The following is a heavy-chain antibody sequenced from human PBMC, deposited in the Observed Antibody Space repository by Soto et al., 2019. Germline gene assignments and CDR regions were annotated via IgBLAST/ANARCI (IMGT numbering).Heavy chain of an antibody. J-gene: IGHJ6*02. D-gene: IGHD6-6*01. Sequence: SQTLSLTCVVNGGSFSGYYWSWIRQSPGKGLEWIGEINDSGITDSNPSLESRVTISVDMSKNQFSLNLKSVTAADSAVYHCARGRSSVPDRRGIGYYGLDVWGQGTTVTVSS. CDR1: GGSFSGYY. CDR2: INDSGIT. CDR3: ARGRSSVPDRRGIGYYGLDV. V-gene: IGHV4-34*01.